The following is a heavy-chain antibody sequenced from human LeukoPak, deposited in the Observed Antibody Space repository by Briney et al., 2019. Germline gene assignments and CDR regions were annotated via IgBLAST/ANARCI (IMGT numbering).Heavy chain of an antibody. D-gene: IGHD1-14*01. Sequence: SETLSLTCAVYGGSFSGYYWSWIRQPPGKGLEWIGEINHSGSTNYNPSLKSRVTISVDTSKNQFSLKLSSVTAADTAVYYCASSRGRGSGFLGYWGQGTLVTVSS. J-gene: IGHJ4*02. CDR2: INHSGST. CDR1: GGSFSGYY. CDR3: ASSRGRGSGFLGY. V-gene: IGHV4-34*01.